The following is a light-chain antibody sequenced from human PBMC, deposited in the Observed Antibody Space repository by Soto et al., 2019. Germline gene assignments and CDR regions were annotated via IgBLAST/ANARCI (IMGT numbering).Light chain of an antibody. J-gene: IGLJ1*01. V-gene: IGLV2-14*01. CDR1: SSDVGGYHY. CDR2: EVS. Sequence: HSVLTQPASVSGSPGQSITISCTGTSSDVGGYHYVSWYQQYPGKAPKVIIYEVSKRPSGISNRFSGSKSGNTASLTISGLQADDEADYFCSSYRSIGSLVFGTGTKVTVL. CDR3: SSYRSIGSLV.